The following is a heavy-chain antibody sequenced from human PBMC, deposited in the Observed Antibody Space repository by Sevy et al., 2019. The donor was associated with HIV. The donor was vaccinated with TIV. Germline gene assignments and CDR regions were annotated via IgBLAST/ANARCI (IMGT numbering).Heavy chain of an antibody. CDR1: GFTFSSYA. J-gene: IGHJ3*02. CDR3: SSPRYCSGGCCYRHAFDI. CDR2: ISGSGGST. D-gene: IGHD2-15*01. V-gene: IGHV3-23*01. Sequence: GGSLRLSCAASGFTFSSYAMSWVRQAPGKGLEWVSAISGSGGSTYYADSVKGRFTISRDNSKNTLYLQMNSLRAEDTAVYYCSSPRYCSGGCCYRHAFDIWCQGTMVTVSS.